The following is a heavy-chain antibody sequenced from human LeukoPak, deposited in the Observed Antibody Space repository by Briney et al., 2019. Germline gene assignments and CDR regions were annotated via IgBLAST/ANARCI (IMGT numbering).Heavy chain of an antibody. CDR1: GASISSNNW. Sequence: KPSGTLSLTCAVSGASISSNNWWNWVRQSPGKGLEWIGEMYHTGTTNYNASLRSRVTVSVDKSKNQFSLKLTSVTAADTAVYYCARRYCSGGTCYPFDYWGQGTQVTVSS. D-gene: IGHD2-15*01. V-gene: IGHV4-4*02. J-gene: IGHJ4*02. CDR3: ARRYCSGGTCYPFDY. CDR2: MYHTGTT.